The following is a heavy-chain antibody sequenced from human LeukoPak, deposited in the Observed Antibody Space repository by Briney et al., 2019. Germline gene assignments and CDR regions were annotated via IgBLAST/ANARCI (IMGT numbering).Heavy chain of an antibody. CDR1: FGAISTYY. CDR2: VFYSRLT. V-gene: IGHV4-59*01. D-gene: IGHD3-16*01. J-gene: IGHJ1*01. CDR3: ARGGLVGEWEYFQH. Sequence: SEILSFTGTVPFGAISTYYWTWIRQPPGKALEWIGYVFYSRLTTYNPSLNNPVTISVATSKYQFPPNLGSVSGAHTALCYCARGGLVGEWEYFQHWGQGTLVTVSS.